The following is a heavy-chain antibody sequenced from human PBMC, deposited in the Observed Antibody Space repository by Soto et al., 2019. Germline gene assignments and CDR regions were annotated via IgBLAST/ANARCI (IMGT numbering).Heavy chain of an antibody. V-gene: IGHV1-18*01. Sequence: ASVKVSCKASGYTFTSYGISWVRQAPGQGLEWMGWISAYNGNTNYAQKLQGRVTMTTDTSTSTAYMELRSLRSDDTAVYYCARLSGYSYGYGINWFAPWGQGTLVTVSS. J-gene: IGHJ5*02. D-gene: IGHD5-18*01. CDR2: ISAYNGNT. CDR3: ARLSGYSYGYGINWFAP. CDR1: GYTFTSYG.